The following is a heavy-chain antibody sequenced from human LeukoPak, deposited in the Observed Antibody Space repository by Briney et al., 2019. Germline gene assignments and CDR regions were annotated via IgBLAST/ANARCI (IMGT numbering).Heavy chain of an antibody. Sequence: SETLSLTCTVSGDSISSGDFYWSWIRQPPGKGLEWIGYIYNSGSTYYNPSLKSRVTISVDMSKNQFSLKLSSVTAADTAVYYCARGLGGRYYYDSSGYYLPMYWGQGTLVTVSS. CDR2: IYNSGST. D-gene: IGHD3-22*01. CDR1: GDSISSGDFY. CDR3: ARGLGGRYYYDSSGYYLPMY. J-gene: IGHJ4*02. V-gene: IGHV4-30-4*08.